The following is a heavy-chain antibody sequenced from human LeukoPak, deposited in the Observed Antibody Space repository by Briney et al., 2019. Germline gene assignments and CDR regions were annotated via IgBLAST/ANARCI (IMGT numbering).Heavy chain of an antibody. Sequence: SETLSLTCTVSGGSISSYYWSCIRQPAGKGLEWIGRIYTSGSTNYNPSLKSRVTMSVDASKNQFSLKLSSVTAADTAVYYCARDAGRYCSSTSCYVRGSGFDYWGQGTLVTVSS. J-gene: IGHJ4*02. CDR3: ARDAGRYCSSTSCYVRGSGFDY. CDR2: IYTSGST. D-gene: IGHD2-2*01. V-gene: IGHV4-4*07. CDR1: GGSISSYY.